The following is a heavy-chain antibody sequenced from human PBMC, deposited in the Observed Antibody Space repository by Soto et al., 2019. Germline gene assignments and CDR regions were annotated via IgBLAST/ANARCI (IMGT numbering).Heavy chain of an antibody. CDR2: IYLSDSDT. D-gene: IGHD6-19*01. Sequence: TGESLKISCKGSGYSFTSYWIAWVRQMPGKGLEWMGIIYLSDSDTRYSPSFQGRVTISADKSTSTAYLQWSSLKASDTAMYYCARYSSGWPYYFDYWGQGTLVTVSS. CDR1: GYSFTSYW. V-gene: IGHV5-51*01. CDR3: ARYSSGWPYYFDY. J-gene: IGHJ4*02.